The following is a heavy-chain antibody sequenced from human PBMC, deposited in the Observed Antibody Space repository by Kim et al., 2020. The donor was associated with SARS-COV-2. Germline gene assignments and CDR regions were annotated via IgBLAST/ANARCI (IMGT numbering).Heavy chain of an antibody. V-gene: IGHV1-69*13. CDR1: GGTFSSYA. J-gene: IGHJ5*02. Sequence: SVKVSCKASGGTFSSYAISWVRQAPGQGLEWMGGIIPIFGTANYAQKFQGRVTITADESTSTAYMELSSLRSEDTAVYYCARFHQPHTQGWELLRNWFDPWGQGTLVTVSS. CDR3: ARFHQPHTQGWELLRNWFDP. CDR2: IIPIFGTA. D-gene: IGHD1-26*01.